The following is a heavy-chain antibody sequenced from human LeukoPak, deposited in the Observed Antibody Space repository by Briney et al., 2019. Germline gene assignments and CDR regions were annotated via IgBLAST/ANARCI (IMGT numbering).Heavy chain of an antibody. D-gene: IGHD4-17*01. V-gene: IGHV3-30*04. CDR2: ISYGGSNK. CDR3: AREVPDYGDYAASAFDI. Sequence: GGSLRLSCAASGFTFSSYAMHWVRQAPGKGLEWVAVISYGGSNKYYADSVKGRFTISRDNSKNTLYLQMNSLRAEDTAVYYCAREVPDYGDYAASAFDIWGQGTMVTVSS. CDR1: GFTFSSYA. J-gene: IGHJ3*02.